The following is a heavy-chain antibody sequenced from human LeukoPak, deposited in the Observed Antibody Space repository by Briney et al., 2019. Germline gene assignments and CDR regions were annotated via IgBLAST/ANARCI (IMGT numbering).Heavy chain of an antibody. CDR3: AGAAGLGNYLIDY. Sequence: GGSLRLSCAASGFSFSGDAIHWVRQAPGRGLEWVALIWSDGSQTKYAGSVKGRFTVSRDNSKNTAFLQMSGLTVEDTAVYYCAGAAGLGNYLIDYWGQGTLVTVSS. J-gene: IGHJ4*02. V-gene: IGHV3-33*01. CDR1: GFSFSGDA. D-gene: IGHD3-16*01. CDR2: IWSDGSQT.